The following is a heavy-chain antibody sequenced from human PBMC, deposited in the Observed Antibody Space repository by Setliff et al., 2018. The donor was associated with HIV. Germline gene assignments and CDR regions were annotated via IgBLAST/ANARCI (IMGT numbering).Heavy chain of an antibody. CDR1: GGSIWSGSYY. CDR2: ITASGGA. Sequence: LSLTCTVSGGSIWSGSYYWTWIRQPAGKGLEWIGHITASGGATYNPSVKSRVSISLGSPSSEFSLRLTSVSAADTAVYYCAIGDEYPGVFQSWGQGKVVTVS. J-gene: IGHJ5*02. D-gene: IGHD2-2*01. V-gene: IGHV4-61*09. CDR3: AIGDEYPGVFQS.